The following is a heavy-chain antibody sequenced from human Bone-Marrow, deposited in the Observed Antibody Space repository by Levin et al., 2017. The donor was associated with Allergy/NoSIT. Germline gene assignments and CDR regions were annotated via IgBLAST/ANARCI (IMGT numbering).Heavy chain of an antibody. V-gene: IGHV4-61*01. CDR1: GDSVSSASYY. J-gene: IGHJ3*01. D-gene: IGHD3-10*01. CDR2: VFFDGST. CDR3: ARCLWFREDLYAFDL. Sequence: SETLSLTCIVSGDSVSSASYYWTWIRQSPGKGLEYIGYVFFDGSTNYNPSLRNRVSISTDTSKNQFFLRLTSVTAADMAVYYCARCLWFREDLYAFDLWGQGTVVTVSS.